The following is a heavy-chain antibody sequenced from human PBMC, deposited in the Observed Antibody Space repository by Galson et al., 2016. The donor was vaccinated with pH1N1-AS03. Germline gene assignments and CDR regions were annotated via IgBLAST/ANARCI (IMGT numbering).Heavy chain of an antibody. CDR1: GFTFTGYC. J-gene: IGHJ4*02. Sequence: SLRLSCAASGFTFTGYCMSWVRQAPGKGLEWVANIKGDGSEKVYVDSVKGRFTISRDNTKNSLYLQMDSLRAEDTAVYYCARTNWFDYWGQGTLVTVSS. V-gene: IGHV3-7*01. CDR3: ARTNWFDY. D-gene: IGHD7-27*01. CDR2: IKGDGSEK.